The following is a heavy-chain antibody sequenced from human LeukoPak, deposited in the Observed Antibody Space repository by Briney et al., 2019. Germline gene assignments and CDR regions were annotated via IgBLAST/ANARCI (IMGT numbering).Heavy chain of an antibody. Sequence: GGSLRLSCAASGFTFSSYAMTWVRQAPGKGLEWVSGISSSGGTTYHADSVKGRFTISRDNSENTLYLQMSSLRAEDTAVYYCVRKASYYDSSEDGYFDLWGRGTLVTVSS. CDR2: ISSSGGTT. J-gene: IGHJ2*01. V-gene: IGHV3-23*01. CDR1: GFTFSSYA. CDR3: VRKASYYDSSEDGYFDL. D-gene: IGHD3-22*01.